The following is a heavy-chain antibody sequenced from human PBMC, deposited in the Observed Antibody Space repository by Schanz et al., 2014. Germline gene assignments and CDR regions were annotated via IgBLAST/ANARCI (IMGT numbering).Heavy chain of an antibody. CDR1: GFTLSNSD. D-gene: IGHD6-13*01. J-gene: IGHJ6*02. CDR3: AREEGWGIAAAGPKHYYYGMDV. V-gene: IGHV3-21*01. CDR2: ISSSSSYI. Sequence: EVQLVESGGGLVQPGGSLRLSCAASGFTLSNSDMHWVRQAPGKGLEWVSSISSSSSYIYYADSVKGRFTISRDNAKNSLYLQMNSLRAEDTAVYYCAREEGWGIAAAGPKHYYYGMDVSGQGTTXTVSS.